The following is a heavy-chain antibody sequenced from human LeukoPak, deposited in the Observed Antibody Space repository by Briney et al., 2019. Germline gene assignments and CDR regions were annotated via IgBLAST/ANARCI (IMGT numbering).Heavy chain of an antibody. CDR3: ARYLSHYDYVDY. CDR2: INSKTGAT. D-gene: IGHD3-16*01. V-gene: IGHV1-2*02. CDR1: GYTFTDYY. J-gene: IGHJ4*02. Sequence: GASVKVSCKASGYTFTDYYIHWVRQAPGQGLEWMVWINSKTGATKYTQKIRGRVTMTTDTSISTLYMELDRLISDDTAIYCCARYLSHYDYVDYWGQGTLVTISS.